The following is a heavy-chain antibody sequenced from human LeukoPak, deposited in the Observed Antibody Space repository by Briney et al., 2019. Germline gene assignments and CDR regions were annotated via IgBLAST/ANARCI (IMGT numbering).Heavy chain of an antibody. CDR2: IYYSGST. Sequence: PSETLSLTCTVSGGSISSSSYYRGWIRQPPGKGLEWIGSIYYSGSTYYNPSLKSRVTISVDTSKNQFSLKLSSVTAADTAVYYCARGLRYYYYYYMDVWGKGTTVTVSS. J-gene: IGHJ6*03. CDR3: ARGLRYYYYYYMDV. CDR1: GGSISSSSYY. V-gene: IGHV4-39*07.